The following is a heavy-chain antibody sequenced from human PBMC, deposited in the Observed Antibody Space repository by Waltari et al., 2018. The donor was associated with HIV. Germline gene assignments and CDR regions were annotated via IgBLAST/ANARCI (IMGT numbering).Heavy chain of an antibody. CDR3: ARELAYCGGDCYDY. CDR2: INHSGST. CDR1: GGSFSGYY. D-gene: IGHD2-21*01. Sequence: QVQLQQWGAGLLKPSETLSLTCAVYGGSFSGYYWSWIRQPPGKGLEWIGEINHSGSTNYNPSLKSRVTISVDTSKNQFSLKLSSVTAADTAVYYCARELAYCGGDCYDYWGQGTLVTVSS. V-gene: IGHV4-34*01. J-gene: IGHJ4*02.